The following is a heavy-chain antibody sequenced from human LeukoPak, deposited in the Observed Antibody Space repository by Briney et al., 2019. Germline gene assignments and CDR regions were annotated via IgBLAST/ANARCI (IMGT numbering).Heavy chain of an antibody. CDR1: GFTVSSNY. CDR2: INPDGSWT. CDR3: ARYEQRPGVTASDP. Sequence: GGSLRLSCAASGFTVSSNYMSWVRQAPGKGLVWVSCINPDGSWTLHADSVKGRFAISRDYARNALYLQMNSLGVEDTAMYYCARYEQRPGVTASDPWSQGTLVTVSS. J-gene: IGHJ5*02. V-gene: IGHV3-74*01. D-gene: IGHD2-21*02.